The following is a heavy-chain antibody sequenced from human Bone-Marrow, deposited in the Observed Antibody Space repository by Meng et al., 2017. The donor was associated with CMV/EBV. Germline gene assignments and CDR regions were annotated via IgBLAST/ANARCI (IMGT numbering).Heavy chain of an antibody. Sequence: SGFTFESFALHWVRQAPVKGLEWVAVVSNDGSKKYYADSVKGRFTISRDRSKRTMELQMSSLRAEDTALYYCARDRSSFPEDGFMDSWGQGTLVTVSS. V-gene: IGHV3-30*04. CDR3: ARDRSSFPEDGFMDS. CDR2: VSNDGSKK. CDR1: GFTFESFA. J-gene: IGHJ4*02. D-gene: IGHD3-16*02.